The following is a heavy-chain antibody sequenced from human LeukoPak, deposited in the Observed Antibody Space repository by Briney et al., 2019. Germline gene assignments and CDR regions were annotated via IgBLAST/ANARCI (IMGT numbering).Heavy chain of an antibody. V-gene: IGHV3-23*01. CDR2: ISGSGGST. J-gene: IGHJ6*02. Sequence: PGGSLRLSCAASGFTFSSYAMSWVRQAPGKGLEWVSAISGSGGSTYYADSVKGRFTISRDNSKNTLYLQMNSLRAEDTAVYYCAKGGEYYDFWSGYPNAGLYGMDVWGQGTTVTVSS. CDR1: GFTFSSYA. CDR3: AKGGEYYDFWSGYPNAGLYGMDV. D-gene: IGHD3-3*01.